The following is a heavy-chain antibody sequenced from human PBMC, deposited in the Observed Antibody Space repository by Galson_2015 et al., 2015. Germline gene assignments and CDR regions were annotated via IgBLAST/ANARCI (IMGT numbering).Heavy chain of an antibody. Sequence: SETLSLTCAVSGGSISGSNWWSWVRQPPGKGLEWIGEIYHSGSTNYNPSLKSRVTISVDKSKNQFSLKLSSVTAADTAVYYCARGPIAAAGMNWFDPWGQGTLVTVSS. V-gene: IGHV4-4*02. CDR3: ARGPIAAAGMNWFDP. CDR2: IYHSGST. D-gene: IGHD6-13*01. CDR1: GGSISGSNW. J-gene: IGHJ5*02.